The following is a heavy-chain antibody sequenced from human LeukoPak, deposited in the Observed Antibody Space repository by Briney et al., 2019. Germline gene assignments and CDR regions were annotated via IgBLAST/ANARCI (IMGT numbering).Heavy chain of an antibody. V-gene: IGHV3-23*01. CDR1: GFTFSSFA. D-gene: IGHD3-22*01. CDR3: AKDYYDSSGYYPTRAFDI. J-gene: IGHJ3*02. CDR2: ISGSGGST. Sequence: PGGSLRLSCAASGFTFSSFAMSWVRQAPGKGLEWVSAISGSGGSTYYADSVKGRFTISRDYSKNTLYLQMNSLRAEDTAVYYCAKDYYDSSGYYPTRAFDIWGQGTMVTVSS.